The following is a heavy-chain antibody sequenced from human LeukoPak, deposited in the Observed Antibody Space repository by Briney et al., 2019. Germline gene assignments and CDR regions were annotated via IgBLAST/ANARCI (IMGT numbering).Heavy chain of an antibody. V-gene: IGHV1-2*02. D-gene: IGHD3-22*01. J-gene: IGHJ4*02. CDR3: ARGLPLNYYWGFDY. CDR2: INPNSGGT. Sequence: GASVKVSCKASGYTFTGYYMHWVRQAPGQGLEWMGWINPNSGGTNYAQKFQGRVTMTRDTSISTAYMELSRLRSDDTAVYYCARGLPLNYYWGFDYWGQGTLVTVSS. CDR1: GYTFTGYY.